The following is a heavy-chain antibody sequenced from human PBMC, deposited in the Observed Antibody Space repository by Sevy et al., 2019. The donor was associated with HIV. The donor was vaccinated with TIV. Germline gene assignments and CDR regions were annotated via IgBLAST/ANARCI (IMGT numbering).Heavy chain of an antibody. V-gene: IGHV4-34*01. D-gene: IGHD2-2*01. J-gene: IGHJ5*02. CDR2: INHSGST. Sequence: SETLSLTCAVYSGSFSGYYWNWIRHPPGKALEWIGEINHSGSTNYNPSLKSRVTISVDTSKNQFSLKLNSVTAADTAVYYCARAPPVVVVPGAPSWFDPWGHGTLVTVSS. CDR1: SGSFSGYY. CDR3: ARAPPVVVVPGAPSWFDP.